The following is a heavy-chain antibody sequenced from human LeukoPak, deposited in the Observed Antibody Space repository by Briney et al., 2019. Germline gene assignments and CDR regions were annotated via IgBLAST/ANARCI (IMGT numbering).Heavy chain of an antibody. CDR3: ARQYSSGWYADY. J-gene: IGHJ4*02. Sequence: SETLSLTCAVSGGSISSSNWRSWVRQPPGKGLEWIGEIYHSGSTNYNPSLKSRVTISVDRSKNQFSLKLSSVTAADTAVYYCARQYSSGWYADYWGQGTLVTVSS. D-gene: IGHD6-19*01. CDR1: GGSISSSNW. V-gene: IGHV4-4*02. CDR2: IYHSGST.